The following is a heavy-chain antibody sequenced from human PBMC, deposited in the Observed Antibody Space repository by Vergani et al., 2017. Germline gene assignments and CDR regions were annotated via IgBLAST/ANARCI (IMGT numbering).Heavy chain of an antibody. Sequence: QLQLQESGSGLVKPSQTLSLTCAVSGCSLSSGGYSWSWIRQPPGKGLEWIGYIYHSGSTYYNPSLKGRFTISVDRSKNQFPLKLRSVTGADTAVYYCARYYYDSSGQLSDAVDSGGQGTMVTVSS. D-gene: IGHD3-22*01. J-gene: IGHJ3*02. CDR2: IYHSGST. CDR1: GCSLSSGGYS. V-gene: IGHV4-30-2*01. CDR3: ARYYYDSSGQLSDAVDS.